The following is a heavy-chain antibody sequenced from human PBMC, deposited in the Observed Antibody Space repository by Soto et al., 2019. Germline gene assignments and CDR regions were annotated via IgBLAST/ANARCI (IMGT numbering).Heavy chain of an antibody. Sequence: QVQLVQSGAEVKKPGASVKVSCKASGYTFTGYYMHWVQQAPGQGLEWMGWINPNSGGTNYAQKFQGWVTMTRDTSISTAYMELSRLRSDDTAVYYCARKCITGTTCPYDYWGQGTLVTVSS. CDR3: ARKCITGTTCPYDY. D-gene: IGHD1-7*01. V-gene: IGHV1-2*04. CDR1: GYTFTGYY. J-gene: IGHJ4*02. CDR2: INPNSGGT.